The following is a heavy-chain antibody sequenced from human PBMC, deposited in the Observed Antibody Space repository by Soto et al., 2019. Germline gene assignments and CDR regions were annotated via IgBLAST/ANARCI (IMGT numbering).Heavy chain of an antibody. CDR2: VIPIFGTA. D-gene: IGHD2-15*01. CDR1: GGTFSSYA. CDR3: AREGCSGGSCYSGFLDY. Sequence: QVQLVQSGAEVKKPGSSVKVSCKASGGTFSSYAISWVRQAPGQGLEWMGGVIPIFGTANYAQKFQGRVTIPWXXSXSXADMELSSVRSEDRAVYYCAREGCSGGSCYSGFLDYWDQGTPFTVSS. V-gene: IGHV1-69*05. J-gene: IGHJ4*01.